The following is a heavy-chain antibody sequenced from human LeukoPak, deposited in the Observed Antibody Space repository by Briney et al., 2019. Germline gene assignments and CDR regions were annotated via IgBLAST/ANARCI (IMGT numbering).Heavy chain of an antibody. D-gene: IGHD1-26*01. J-gene: IGHJ4*02. V-gene: IGHV3-21*01. Sequence: GGSLRLSCAASGFTFSSYSMNWVRQAPGKGLEWVSSISSSSSYIYYADSVKGRFTISRDNAKNSLYLQMNSLRAEDTAVYYCAKIRGELLGPLKNWGQGTLVTVSS. CDR1: GFTFSSYS. CDR3: AKIRGELLGPLKN. CDR2: ISSSSSYI.